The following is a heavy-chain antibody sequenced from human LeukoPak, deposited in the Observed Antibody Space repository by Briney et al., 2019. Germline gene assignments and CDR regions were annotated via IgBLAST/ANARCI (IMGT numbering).Heavy chain of an antibody. D-gene: IGHD6-19*01. J-gene: IGHJ4*02. Sequence: GGSLRLSCAASGFTFNRNAISWVRQAPGKGLEWVSTIGGSGDKTFYADSVKGRFTISRDNSKNMVQLQMNSLTGEDTALYYCVRRGDASSGWGDHDFWGQGALATVS. V-gene: IGHV3-23*01. CDR3: VRRGDASSGWGDHDF. CDR2: IGGSGDKT. CDR1: GFTFNRNA.